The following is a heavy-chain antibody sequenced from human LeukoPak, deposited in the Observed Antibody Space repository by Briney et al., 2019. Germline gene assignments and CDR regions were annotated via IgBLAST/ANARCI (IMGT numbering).Heavy chain of an antibody. CDR3: AKSRGSGLFDY. Sequence: GGSLRLSCAASGFTFSSSAMSWVRQAPGKGLEWVSSISGSGSGGSTYYADSVKGRFTISRDNSKNTLYLQMNSLIAEDTAVYYCAKSRGSGLFDYWGQGTLVTVAS. D-gene: IGHD3-10*01. V-gene: IGHV3-23*01. J-gene: IGHJ4*02. CDR2: ISGSGSGGST. CDR1: GFTFSSSA.